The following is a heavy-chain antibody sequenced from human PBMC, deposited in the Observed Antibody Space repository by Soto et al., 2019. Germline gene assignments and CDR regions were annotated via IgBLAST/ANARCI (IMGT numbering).Heavy chain of an antibody. CDR1: GGSISSGYYY. J-gene: IGHJ4*02. CDR2: IYYSGST. CDR3: ARVRRRYYDSSGCYYTEVFDY. V-gene: IGHV4-30-4*01. D-gene: IGHD3-22*01. Sequence: PSETLSLTCTVSGGSISSGYYYWSWIRQPPGKGLEWIGYIYYSGSTYYNPSLKSRVTISVDTSKNQFSLKLSSVTAADTAVYYCARVRRRYYDSSGCYYTEVFDYWGQGTLVTV.